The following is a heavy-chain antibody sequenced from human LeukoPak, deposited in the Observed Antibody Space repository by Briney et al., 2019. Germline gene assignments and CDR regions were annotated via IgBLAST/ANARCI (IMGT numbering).Heavy chain of an antibody. V-gene: IGHV3-53*01. CDR2: IYSGGST. J-gene: IGHJ6*02. CDR1: GFTFSSYA. CDR3: ARTYDFWSGPLGRYYYGMDV. Sequence: GGSLRLSCAASGFTFSSYAMSWVRQAPGKGLEWVSVIYSGGSTYYADSVKGRFTISRDNSKDTLYLQMNSLRAEDTAVYYCARTYDFWSGPLGRYYYGMDVWGQGTTVTVSS. D-gene: IGHD3-3*01.